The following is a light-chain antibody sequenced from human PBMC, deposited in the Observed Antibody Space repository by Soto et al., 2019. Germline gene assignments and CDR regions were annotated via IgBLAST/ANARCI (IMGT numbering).Light chain of an antibody. CDR3: QQGYSTPVT. J-gene: IGKJ5*01. CDR1: QSISRH. CDR2: GSS. Sequence: DIQMTRSPSSLRSSGVDRVNITCRASQSISRHLNWYQQKPGRAPRLLIYGSSNLQGGVPSRFSCSGTGTDFTLTFGSLLPEDFATYYCQQGYSTPVTFGQGTRLEIK. V-gene: IGKV1-39*01.